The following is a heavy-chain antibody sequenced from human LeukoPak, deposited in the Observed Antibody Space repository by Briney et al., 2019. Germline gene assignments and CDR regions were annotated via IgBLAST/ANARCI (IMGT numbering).Heavy chain of an antibody. CDR3: ARDVQPPLIYYDSSGYYSGGFDY. V-gene: IGHV3-30-3*01. J-gene: IGHJ4*02. Sequence: GGSLRLSCAASGFTFSSYAMHWVRQAPGKGLEWVAVISYDGSNKYYADSVKGRFTISRDNSKNTLYLQMNSLRAEDTAVYYCARDVQPPLIYYDSSGYYSGGFDYWGQGTLVTVSS. CDR2: ISYDGSNK. D-gene: IGHD3-22*01. CDR1: GFTFSSYA.